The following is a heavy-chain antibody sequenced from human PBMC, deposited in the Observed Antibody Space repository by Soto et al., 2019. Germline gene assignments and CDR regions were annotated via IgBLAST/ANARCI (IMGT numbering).Heavy chain of an antibody. CDR1: GFTFISYG. CDR2: ISYDGSNK. Sequence: GGSLRLSYTASGFTFISYGMHWIRQAPGKGLDWVAVISYDGSNKYYADSVKGRFTISRDNSKNTLYLQMISLRAEDTAVYYCAKDISGGSCYSTVSCGPGNYWGQGTLVTVSS. D-gene: IGHD2-15*01. J-gene: IGHJ4*02. CDR3: AKDISGGSCYSTVSCGPGNY. V-gene: IGHV3-30*18.